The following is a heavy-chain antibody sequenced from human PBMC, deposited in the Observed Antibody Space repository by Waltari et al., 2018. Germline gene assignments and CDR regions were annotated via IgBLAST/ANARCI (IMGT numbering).Heavy chain of an antibody. CDR2: IHYSGSS. V-gene: IGHV4-59*01. D-gene: IGHD1-26*01. J-gene: IGHJ6*03. Sequence: QVQLQESGPGLVKPSETLSPTCPVPGGSPSTYYWSWVRQSPGKGLEWIGYIHYSGSSVYNPSLRSRVAISLDTPNNQFSLRLRSVTAADAAIYYCARADTSTSYFYYYMDVWGKGTTVTVSS. CDR1: GGSPSTYY. CDR3: ARADTSTSYFYYYMDV.